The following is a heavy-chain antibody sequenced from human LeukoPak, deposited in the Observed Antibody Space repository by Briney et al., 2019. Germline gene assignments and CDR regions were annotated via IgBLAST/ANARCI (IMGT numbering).Heavy chain of an antibody. CDR2: INAGNGNT. J-gene: IGHJ3*02. Sequence: ASVKVSCKASGYTFTSYAMHWVRQAPGQRLEWMGWINAGNGNTKYSQKFQGGVTITRDTSASTAYMELSSLRSEDTAVYYCARESSLGLLTITDAFDIWGQGTMVTVSS. CDR1: GYTFTSYA. D-gene: IGHD1/OR15-1a*01. CDR3: ARESSLGLLTITDAFDI. V-gene: IGHV1-3*01.